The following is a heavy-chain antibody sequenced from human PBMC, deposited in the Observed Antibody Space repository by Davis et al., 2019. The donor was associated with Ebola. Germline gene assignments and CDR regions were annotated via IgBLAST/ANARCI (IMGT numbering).Heavy chain of an antibody. CDR1: GGTFSGYA. J-gene: IGHJ4*02. CDR2: IIPILGIA. CDR3: ASRREKYYDSREL. V-gene: IGHV1-69*04. Sequence: SVKVSCKASGGTFSGYAISWVRQAPGQGLEWMGRIIPILGIANYAQKFQGRVTITADKSTSTAYMELSSLRSEDTAVYYCASRREKYYDSRELWGQGTLVTVSS. D-gene: IGHD3-22*01.